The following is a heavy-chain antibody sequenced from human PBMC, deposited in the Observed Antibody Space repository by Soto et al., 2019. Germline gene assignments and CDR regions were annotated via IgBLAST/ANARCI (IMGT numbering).Heavy chain of an antibody. Sequence: QITLEESGPPRVKPTQTLTLTCTFSGFSLSTNGVGVGWVRQPPGKALERLALIYWDDDKRYSPSLRSRLTITTDTSRNQVVRTMTNMDPVDTATYYCVHRAGLQCNWNGGYFDFWGQGALVTVSS. CDR1: GFSLSTNGVG. CDR2: IYWDDDK. D-gene: IGHD1-1*01. CDR3: VHRAGLQCNWNGGYFDF. J-gene: IGHJ4*02. V-gene: IGHV2-5*02.